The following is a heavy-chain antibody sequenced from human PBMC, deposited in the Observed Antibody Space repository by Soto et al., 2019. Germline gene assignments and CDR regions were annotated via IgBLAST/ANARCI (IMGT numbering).Heavy chain of an antibody. D-gene: IGHD6-13*01. CDR3: ATDTSSWYGDALDI. Sequence: EVQLVESGGGLVQPGGSLRLSCAASGFTFSSYWMHWVRQAPGKWPVWVSRINSDGSSTSYADSVKGRFTISRDHAKNTLYLQLNSLTAEDTAVYYCATDTSSWYGDALDIWGQGKRVTVSS. J-gene: IGHJ3*02. V-gene: IGHV3-74*01. CDR2: INSDGSST. CDR1: GFTFSSYW.